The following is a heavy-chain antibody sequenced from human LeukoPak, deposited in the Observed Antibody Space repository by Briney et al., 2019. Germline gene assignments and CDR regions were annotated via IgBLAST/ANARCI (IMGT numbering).Heavy chain of an antibody. V-gene: IGHV3-21*01. J-gene: IGHJ3*02. CDR3: ARGYHSSGWRDAFDI. Sequence: GGSLRLSCTASGFTFGDYAMSWIRQAPGKGLEWVSSISSSSSYIYYADSVKGRFTISRDNAKNSLYLQMNSLRAEDTAVYYCARGYHSSGWRDAFDIWGQGTMVTVSS. CDR1: GFTFGDYA. CDR2: ISSSSSYI. D-gene: IGHD6-19*01.